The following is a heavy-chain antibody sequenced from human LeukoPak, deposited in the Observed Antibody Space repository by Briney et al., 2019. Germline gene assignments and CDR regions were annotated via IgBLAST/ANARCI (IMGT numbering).Heavy chain of an antibody. Sequence: TGGSLRLSCAASGFTFSSYSMNWVRQAPGKGLEWVSYISSSSSTIYYADSVEGRFTISRDNAKNSLYLQMNSLRAEDTAVYYCARETDFWSGYYTGSNAFDIWGQGTMVTVSS. D-gene: IGHD3-3*01. V-gene: IGHV3-48*01. CDR3: ARETDFWSGYYTGSNAFDI. CDR2: ISSSSSTI. CDR1: GFTFSSYS. J-gene: IGHJ3*02.